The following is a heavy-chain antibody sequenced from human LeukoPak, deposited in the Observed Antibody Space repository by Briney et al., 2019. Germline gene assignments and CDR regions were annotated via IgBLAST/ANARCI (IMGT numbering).Heavy chain of an antibody. CDR2: VFYTGST. D-gene: IGHD3-22*01. V-gene: IGHV4-59*01. CDR3: ARLRSSGYYFSYYFEY. J-gene: IGHJ4*02. Sequence: SETLSLTCTVSGGSINYYYWSWIRQTPEKGLEWIGHVFYTGSTSYNPSLKSRVTISVDTSQNQFSLMLTSVTAADTAVYYCARLRSSGYYFSYYFEYWGRGTLVTVSS. CDR1: GGSINYYY.